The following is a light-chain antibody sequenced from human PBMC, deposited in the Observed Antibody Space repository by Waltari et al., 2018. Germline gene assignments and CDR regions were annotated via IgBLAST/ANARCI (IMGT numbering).Light chain of an antibody. J-gene: IGKJ1*01. V-gene: IGKV3-20*01. Sequence: EIVLTQSPGTLSLSPGESASLACRASQSVGRSLAGYQQNPGRAPRLLRFGASSRATGIPDRFSGSGSGTDFSLTISRLEPEDFAVYYCQHYVRLPATFGQGTKVEIK. CDR3: QHYVRLPAT. CDR1: QSVGRS. CDR2: GAS.